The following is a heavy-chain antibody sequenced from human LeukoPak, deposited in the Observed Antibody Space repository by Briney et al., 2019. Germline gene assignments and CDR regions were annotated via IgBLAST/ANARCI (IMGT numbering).Heavy chain of an antibody. CDR1: GFTFSSYS. J-gene: IGHJ4*02. D-gene: IGHD5-24*01. CDR3: ARLKLYGYNYTPDFDY. CDR2: ISSSSYI. V-gene: IGHV3-21*01. Sequence: GGSLRLSCAASGFTFSSYSMNWVRQAPGKGLEWVSSISSSSYIYYADSVKGRFTISRDNAKNSLYLQMNSLRAEDTAVYYCARLKLYGYNYTPDFDYWGQGTLVTVSS.